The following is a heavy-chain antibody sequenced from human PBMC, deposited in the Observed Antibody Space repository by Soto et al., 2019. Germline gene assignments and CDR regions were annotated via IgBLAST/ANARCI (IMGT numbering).Heavy chain of an antibody. CDR2: IIPIFGTP. CDR1: GGTFTNYA. D-gene: IGHD2-2*01. V-gene: IGHV1-69*12. J-gene: IGHJ6*02. CDR3: ARERSVGYCITTTCPKPFYYYAMDV. Sequence: QVQLVQSGAEVKKPGSSLKVSCKASGGTFTNYAFSWVRQAPGQGPEWIGGIIPIFGTPDYAQQFQGRVIITADESTRTVSMELNSLRSDDTAVYYCARERSVGYCITTTCPKPFYYYAMDVWGQGTTVTVSS.